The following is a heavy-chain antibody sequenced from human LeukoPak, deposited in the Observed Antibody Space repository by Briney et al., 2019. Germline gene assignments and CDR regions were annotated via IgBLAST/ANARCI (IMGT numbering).Heavy chain of an antibody. J-gene: IGHJ3*02. V-gene: IGHV4-38-2*01. CDR3: ARHTAEGIGDAFDT. Sequence: SETLSLTCAVSGYSISSGYYWGWIRQPPGKGREWIGSIYHSGSTYYNPSLKSRVTISVDTSKNQFSLKLSSVTAADTAVYYCARHTAEGIGDAFDTWGQGTMVTVSS. CDR1: GYSISSGYY. D-gene: IGHD4-17*01. CDR2: IYHSGST.